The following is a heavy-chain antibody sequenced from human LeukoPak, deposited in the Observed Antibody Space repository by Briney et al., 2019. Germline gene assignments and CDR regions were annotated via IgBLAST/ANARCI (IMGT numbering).Heavy chain of an antibody. Sequence: GGSLRLSCAASGFTFSSYGMSWVRQAPGKGLEWVSAINTSGGSTYYADSVKGRFTISRDNSKNTLYLQMNSLRAEDTAVYYCARSRPYSSSWYGGVGYYFDYWGEGTLDTFSS. CDR2: INTSGGST. D-gene: IGHD6-13*01. CDR3: ARSRPYSSSWYGGVGYYFDY. V-gene: IGHV3-23*01. J-gene: IGHJ4*02. CDR1: GFTFSSYG.